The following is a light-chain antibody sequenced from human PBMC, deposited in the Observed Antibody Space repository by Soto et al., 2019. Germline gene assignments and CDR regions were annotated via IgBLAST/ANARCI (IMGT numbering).Light chain of an antibody. CDR1: SSDVGAYKY. Sequence: QSALTQPPSASGSPGQSVTISCTGTSSDVGAYKYVSWYQQYPGKAPKLMIYEVSKRPSGVPDRFSGSKSGNTASLTVSGLQAEEDDDYYCTSYVGSDIWVFGGGTKVTVL. CDR2: EVS. CDR3: TSYVGSDIWV. J-gene: IGLJ3*02. V-gene: IGLV2-8*01.